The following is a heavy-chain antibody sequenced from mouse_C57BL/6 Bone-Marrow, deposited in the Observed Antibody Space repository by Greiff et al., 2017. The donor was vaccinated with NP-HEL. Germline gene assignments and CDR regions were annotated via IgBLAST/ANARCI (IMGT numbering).Heavy chain of an antibody. V-gene: IGHV5-4*01. CDR3: ARVGGLRRHFEV. CDR2: ISDGGSYT. D-gene: IGHD2-4*01. J-gene: IGHJ1*03. CDR1: GFTFSSYA. Sequence: VQLKESGGGLVKPGGSLKLSCAASGFTFSSYAMSWVRQTPEKRLEWVATISDGGSYTYYPDNVKGRFTISRDNAKNNLYLQMSHLKSEDTAMYDCARVGGLRRHFEVWGTGTTVTVSS.